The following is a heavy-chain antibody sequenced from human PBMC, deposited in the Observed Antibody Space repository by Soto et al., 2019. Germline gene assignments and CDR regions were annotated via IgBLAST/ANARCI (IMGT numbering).Heavy chain of an antibody. CDR3: ARVAVWFGESPGAFDI. D-gene: IGHD3-10*01. CDR1: GFTFSSYA. Sequence: GGSLRLSCAASGFTFSSYAMHWVRQAPGKGLEWVAVISYDGSNKYYADSVKGRFTISRDNSKNTLYLQMNSLRAEDTAVYYCARVAVWFGESPGAFDIRGQGTMVTVSS. CDR2: ISYDGSNK. J-gene: IGHJ3*02. V-gene: IGHV3-30-3*01.